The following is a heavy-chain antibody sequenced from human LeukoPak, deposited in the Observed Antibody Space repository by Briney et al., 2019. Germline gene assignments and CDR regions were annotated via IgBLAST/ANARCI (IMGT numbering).Heavy chain of an antibody. CDR3: AVPRFGESDLDY. CDR2: ISSSSSYI. J-gene: IGHJ4*02. V-gene: IGHV3-21*01. Sequence: GGSLRLSCAASGFTFSSYSMNWVRQAPGKGLEWVSSISSSSSYIYYADSVKGRFTISRDNAKNSLYLQMNSLRAEDTAVYYCAVPRFGESDLDYWGQGTLVTVSS. D-gene: IGHD3-10*01. CDR1: GFTFSSYS.